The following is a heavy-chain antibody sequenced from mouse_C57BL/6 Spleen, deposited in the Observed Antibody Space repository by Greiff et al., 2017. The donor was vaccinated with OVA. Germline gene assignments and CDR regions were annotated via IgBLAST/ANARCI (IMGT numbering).Heavy chain of an antibody. V-gene: IGHV1-42*01. CDR1: GYSFTGYY. CDR3: ARSLGFDY. D-gene: IGHD4-1*01. CDR2: INPSTGGT. J-gene: IGHJ2*01. Sequence: VHVKQSGPELVKPGASVKISCKASGYSFTGYYMNWVKQSPEKSLEWIGEINPSTGGTTYNQKFKAKATLTVDKSSSTAYMQLKSLTSEDSAVYYCARSLGFDYWGQGTTLTVSS.